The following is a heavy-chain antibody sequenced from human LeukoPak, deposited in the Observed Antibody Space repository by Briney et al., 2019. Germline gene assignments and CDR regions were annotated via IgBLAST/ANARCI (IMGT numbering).Heavy chain of an antibody. Sequence: GGSLRLSCAASGFTFSDYYMSWIRQAPGKGLEWVSYISSSGSTIYYADSVKGRFTISRDNAKNSLYLQMNSLRAEDTAVYYCARDLASAVDSSGYLDCWGQGTLVTVSS. CDR3: ARDLASAVDSSGYLDC. J-gene: IGHJ4*02. V-gene: IGHV3-11*01. CDR1: GFTFSDYY. D-gene: IGHD3-22*01. CDR2: ISSSGSTI.